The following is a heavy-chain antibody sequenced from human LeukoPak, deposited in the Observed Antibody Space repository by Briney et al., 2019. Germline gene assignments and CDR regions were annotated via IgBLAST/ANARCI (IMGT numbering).Heavy chain of an antibody. D-gene: IGHD2-8*01. J-gene: IGHJ5*02. V-gene: IGHV3-74*01. CDR2: INSDGSST. Sequence: QPGGSLRLSCAASGFTFSSYWMHWVRQAPGKGLVWVSRINSDGSSTSYADSVKGRFTTSRDNAKNTLYLQMNSLRAEDTAVYYCARESVETLIATNWFDPWGQGTLVTVSS. CDR1: GFTFSSYW. CDR3: ARESVETLIATNWFDP.